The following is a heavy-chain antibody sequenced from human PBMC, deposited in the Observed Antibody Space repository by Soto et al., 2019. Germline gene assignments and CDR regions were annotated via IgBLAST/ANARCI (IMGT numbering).Heavy chain of an antibody. J-gene: IGHJ4*02. V-gene: IGHV3-23*01. CDR2: VSDSGGRT. CDR3: SKDRSSVWSKDY. CDR1: GFTFSTYV. D-gene: IGHD6-19*01. Sequence: EVQLLESGGGLVQPGGSLRLSCAASGFTFSTYVMSWVRQAPEKGLGWVSTVSDSGGRTYYADSVKGRFTISRDNSKNTQYMQMNSLGGEATGIYYCSKDRSSVWSKDYWGQGTLVTVSS.